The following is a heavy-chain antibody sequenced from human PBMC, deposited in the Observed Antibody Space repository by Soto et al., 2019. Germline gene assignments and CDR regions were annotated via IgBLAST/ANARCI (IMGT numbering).Heavy chain of an antibody. CDR2: ISYDGSNK. Sequence: GGSLRLSCAASGFTFSSYGMHWVRQAPGKGLEWVAVISYDGSNKYYADSVKGRFTISRDNSKNTLYLQMNSLRAEDTAVYYCAKDAYVTIFGVVISPYYYYYYGMEIWGQGTTVTVSS. D-gene: IGHD3-3*01. CDR1: GFTFSSYG. V-gene: IGHV3-30*18. CDR3: AKDAYVTIFGVVISPYYYYYYGMEI. J-gene: IGHJ6*02.